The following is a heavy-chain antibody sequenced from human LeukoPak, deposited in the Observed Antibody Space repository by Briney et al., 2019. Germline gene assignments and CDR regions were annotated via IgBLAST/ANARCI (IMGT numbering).Heavy chain of an antibody. J-gene: IGHJ4*02. Sequence: SETLSLTCTVSGASISSYYWSWIRQPAGKGLEWIGRIYTSGSTNYNPSLKSRVTMSVDTSKNQFSLKLSSVTAADTAVYYYASFGVFQYLDYWGQGTLVTVSS. V-gene: IGHV4-4*07. CDR3: ASFGVFQYLDY. CDR1: GASISSYY. D-gene: IGHD2-8*01. CDR2: IYTSGST.